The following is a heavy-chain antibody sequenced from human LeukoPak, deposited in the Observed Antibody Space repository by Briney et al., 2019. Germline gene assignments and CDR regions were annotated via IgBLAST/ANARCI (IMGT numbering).Heavy chain of an antibody. V-gene: IGHV3-33*06. CDR1: GFTFSSYG. CDR3: AKYYYGSGNSYAMDV. Sequence: GRSLRLSCAASGFTFSSYGMHWVRQAPGKGLEWVAVIWYDGSNKYYADSVKGRFTISRDNSKNTLYLQMNSLRAEDTAVYYCAKYYYGSGNSYAMDVWGQGTTVTVSS. D-gene: IGHD3-10*01. CDR2: IWYDGSNK. J-gene: IGHJ6*02.